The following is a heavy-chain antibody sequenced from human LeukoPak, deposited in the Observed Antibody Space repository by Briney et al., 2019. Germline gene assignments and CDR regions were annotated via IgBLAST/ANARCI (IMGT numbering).Heavy chain of an antibody. Sequence: GGSLRLSREASGFTFSRNWMSWVRQAPGKGLEWVASINPDGSQKFYVDSVKGRSTISRDNTKSSLYLEMSSLGAEDTAMYYCAKLLGTVTTYDYWGQGIRVTVSS. CDR3: AKLLGTVTTYDY. D-gene: IGHD2/OR15-2a*01. CDR1: GFTFSRNW. V-gene: IGHV3-7*01. CDR2: INPDGSQK. J-gene: IGHJ4*02.